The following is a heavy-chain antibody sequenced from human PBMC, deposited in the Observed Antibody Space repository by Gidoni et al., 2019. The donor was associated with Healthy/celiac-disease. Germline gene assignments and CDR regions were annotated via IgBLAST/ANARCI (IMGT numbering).Heavy chain of an antibody. D-gene: IGHD2-15*01. Sequence: QVQLVESGGGVVQPGRSLRLSCAASGFTFSSYAMPWVRQAPGKGLGWEAVKSYDGRNKYDADSVKGRFTISRDNSKNTLYLQMNSLRAEDTAVYYCATDIVVVVAATNTGRAVDYWGQGTLVTVSS. CDR2: KSYDGRNK. J-gene: IGHJ4*02. V-gene: IGHV3-30*04. CDR1: GFTFSSYA. CDR3: ATDIVVVVAATNTGRAVDY.